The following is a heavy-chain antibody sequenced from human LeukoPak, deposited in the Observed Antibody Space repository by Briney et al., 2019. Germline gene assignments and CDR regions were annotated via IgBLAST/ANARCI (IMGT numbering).Heavy chain of an antibody. CDR3: ARVRRGYLDY. D-gene: IGHD6-6*01. V-gene: IGHV4-34*01. J-gene: IGHJ4*02. CDR1: GGSFSGYY. Sequence: SVTLSLTCADYGGSFSGYYWSWIRQPPGNGLDWSGEMNHTGRTSYNPSLRSRVTISVDPSNNQFSLKLPSVTAADTAVYYCARVRRGYLDYWGQGTLVTVSS. CDR2: MNHTGRT.